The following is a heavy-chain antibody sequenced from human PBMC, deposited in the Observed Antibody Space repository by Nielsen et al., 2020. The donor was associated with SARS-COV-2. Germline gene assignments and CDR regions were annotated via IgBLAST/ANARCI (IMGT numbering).Heavy chain of an antibody. D-gene: IGHD2-15*01. Sequence: GESLTISCAASGFTFSNAWMSWVRQAPGKGLEWVSYISRDGGATYYADSVKGRFTISRDNAKNSLYLQMNSLRAEDTAVYYCAGGGVDFWGQGTLVTVSS. CDR2: ISRDGGAT. CDR3: AGGGVDF. V-gene: IGHV3-11*04. CDR1: GFTFSNAW. J-gene: IGHJ4*02.